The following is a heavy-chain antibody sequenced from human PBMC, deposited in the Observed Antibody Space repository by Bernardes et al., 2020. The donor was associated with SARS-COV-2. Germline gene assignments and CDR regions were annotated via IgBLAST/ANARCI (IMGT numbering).Heavy chain of an antibody. V-gene: IGHV1-18*04. CDR1: GYTFTSYV. J-gene: IGHJ4*02. CDR2: ISAYNGNT. Sequence: VKVSCKASGYTFTSYVISWVRQAPGQGLEWMGWISAYNGNTIYAQKLQGRVTMTTDTSTSTAYMELRSLRSDDTAVYYCARDRTDGSGSHFDYWGQGTLVTVSS. D-gene: IGHD3-10*01. CDR3: ARDRTDGSGSHFDY.